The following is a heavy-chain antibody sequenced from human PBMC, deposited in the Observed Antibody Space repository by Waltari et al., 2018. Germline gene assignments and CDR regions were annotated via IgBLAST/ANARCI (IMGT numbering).Heavy chain of an antibody. CDR2: INHSGST. J-gene: IGHJ4*02. CDR1: GGSFSGYY. Sequence: QVQLQQWGAGLLKPSETLSLTCAVYGGSFSGYYWSWIRQPPGKGLEWIGEINHSGSTIYNPSLKSRVTISVDTSKNQFSLKLSSVTAADTAVYYCARPEEDGYRYFDYWGQGTLVTVSS. CDR3: ARPEEDGYRYFDY. V-gene: IGHV4-34*01. D-gene: IGHD5-12*01.